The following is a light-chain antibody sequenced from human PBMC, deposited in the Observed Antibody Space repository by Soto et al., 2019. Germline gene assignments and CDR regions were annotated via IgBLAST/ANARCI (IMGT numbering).Light chain of an antibody. V-gene: IGLV4-60*02. CDR2: LEGRGSY. J-gene: IGLJ3*02. CDR3: ETWNSTVWV. Sequence: QLVLTQSSSASASLGSSVKLTCTLSSGHSSYIIAWHQQQPGKAPRYLMKLEGRGSYNKGSGVPDRFSGSSSGADRYLTISKLQFEDESDYYCETWNSTVWVFGGGTKLTVL. CDR1: SGHSSYI.